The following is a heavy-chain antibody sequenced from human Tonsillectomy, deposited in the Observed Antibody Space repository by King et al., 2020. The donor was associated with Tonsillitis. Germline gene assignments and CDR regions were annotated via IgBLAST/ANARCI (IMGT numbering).Heavy chain of an antibody. V-gene: IGHV3-30*18. CDR1: GFAFSSSG. CDR2: ISYDGSNK. CDR3: AKDLGRGYYYYGMDV. D-gene: IGHD3-10*01. J-gene: IGHJ6*02. Sequence: VQLVESGVGVVQPGRSLRLSCAASGFAFSSSGMHWVRQAPGKGLAWVSVISYDGSNKYYADSVKGRFTISRDNSKNTLYLQMNSLRAEDTAVYYCAKDLGRGYYYYGMDVWGQGTTVTVSS.